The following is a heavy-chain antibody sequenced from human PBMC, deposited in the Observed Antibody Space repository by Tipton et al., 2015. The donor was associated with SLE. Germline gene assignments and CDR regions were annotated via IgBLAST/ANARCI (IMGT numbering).Heavy chain of an antibody. CDR1: GFTFTSCG. D-gene: IGHD3-10*01. Sequence: SLRLSCAASGFTFTSCGMHWVRQAPGKGLEYVSGVSCDGHSTYYGDSVKGRFTISRDSSKNTLSLQMNSLRAEDTAVYYCAKDNGGLFDYWGQGTLVTVSS. J-gene: IGHJ4*02. CDR2: VSCDGHST. V-gene: IGHV3-64*02. CDR3: AKDNGGLFDY.